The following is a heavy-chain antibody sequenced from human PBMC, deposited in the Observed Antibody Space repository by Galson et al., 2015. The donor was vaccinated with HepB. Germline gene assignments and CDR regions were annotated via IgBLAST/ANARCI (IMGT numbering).Heavy chain of an antibody. Sequence: SVKVSCKASGGTFSSYAIRWVRQAPGQGLEWMGGIIPIFGTANYAQKFQGRVTITADESTSTAYMELSSLRSEDTAVYYCAREGRSGELQNRYYGMDVWGQGTTVTVSS. CDR2: IIPIFGTA. J-gene: IGHJ6*02. V-gene: IGHV1-69*13. CDR1: GGTFSSYA. D-gene: IGHD3-10*01. CDR3: AREGRSGELQNRYYGMDV.